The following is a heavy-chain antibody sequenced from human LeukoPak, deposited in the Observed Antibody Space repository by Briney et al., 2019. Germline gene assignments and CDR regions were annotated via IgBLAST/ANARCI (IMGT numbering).Heavy chain of an antibody. Sequence: GGSLRLSCAASGFIFSNAWMSWVRQAPGKGLEWVGRIKSKTDGGTTDYAAPVKGRFTISRDDSKNSLYLQMNSLKTEDTAVYYCARGLYGSGSPILDYWGQGTLVTVSS. D-gene: IGHD3-10*01. V-gene: IGHV3-15*01. CDR3: ARGLYGSGSPILDY. CDR1: GFIFSNAW. CDR2: IKSKTDGGTT. J-gene: IGHJ4*02.